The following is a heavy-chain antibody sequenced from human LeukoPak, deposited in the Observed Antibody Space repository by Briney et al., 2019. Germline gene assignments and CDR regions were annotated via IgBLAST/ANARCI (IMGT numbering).Heavy chain of an antibody. CDR2: LSGGGGGT. D-gene: IGHD2-2*01. Sequence: GGSLRLSCAASGFTFSSYAMGWVRRAPGKGLERVSALSGGGGGTYYADSVKGRFTISRDNSKNTLYLQMNSLRAEDTAVYYCAKDSDIVVVPALTYDHWGQGTLVIVSS. V-gene: IGHV3-23*01. CDR3: AKDSDIVVVPALTYDH. CDR1: GFTFSSYA. J-gene: IGHJ4*02.